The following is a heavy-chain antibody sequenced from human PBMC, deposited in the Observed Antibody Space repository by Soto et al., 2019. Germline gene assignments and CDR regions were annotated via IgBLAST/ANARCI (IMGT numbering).Heavy chain of an antibody. V-gene: IGHV3-13*05. D-gene: IGHD2-15*01. Sequence: GGSLRLFCPDSGLTLSSCDMLWVRQAEGKGLEWVSALGAADDPYYLVSVKGRFTISRENAKNSLYLQMNNLRAGDTAVYYCARAYSGRLPRRADYYYAMDVWGQGTTVTVSS. CDR3: ARAYSGRLPRRADYYYAMDV. CDR2: LGAADDP. CDR1: GLTLSSCD. J-gene: IGHJ6*02.